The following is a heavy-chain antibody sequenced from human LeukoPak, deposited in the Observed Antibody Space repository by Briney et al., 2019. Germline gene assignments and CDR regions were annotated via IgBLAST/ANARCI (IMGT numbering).Heavy chain of an antibody. CDR1: GFTFGDYA. D-gene: IGHD3-10*01. CDR2: IRSKAYGGTT. Sequence: GRSLRLSCTASGFTFGDYAMSWVRQAPGKGLEWVGFIRSKAYGGTTEYAASVKGRYTISRDDSKSIAYLQMNSLITEDTAVYYCTRLRPNYGSFDYWGQGTLVTVSS. V-gene: IGHV3-49*04. CDR3: TRLRPNYGSFDY. J-gene: IGHJ4*02.